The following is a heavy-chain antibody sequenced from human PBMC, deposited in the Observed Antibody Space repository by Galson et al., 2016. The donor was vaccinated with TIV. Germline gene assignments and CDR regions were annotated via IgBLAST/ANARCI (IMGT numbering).Heavy chain of an antibody. D-gene: IGHD3-22*01. CDR2: IWYDGSIK. Sequence: SLRLSCAASGFTFSTYGMHWVRQAPGKGLEWVAVIWYDGSIKYYADSLKDRFTISRDNSKNTVYLQINSLRTEDTAIYYCAKGGIYDSSPYHGFDYWGQGTLVTVSS. V-gene: IGHV3-33*06. J-gene: IGHJ4*02. CDR3: AKGGIYDSSPYHGFDY. CDR1: GFTFSTYG.